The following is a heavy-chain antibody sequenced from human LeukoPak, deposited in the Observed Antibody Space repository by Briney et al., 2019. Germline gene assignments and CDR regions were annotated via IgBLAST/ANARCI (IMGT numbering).Heavy chain of an antibody. CDR1: GGSFSGYY. J-gene: IGHJ3*02. D-gene: IGHD3-3*01. V-gene: IGHV4-34*01. CDR3: ARRPRGVGFGVAHAFDI. Sequence: SETLSLTCAVYGGSFSGYYWSWIRQPPGKGLEWIGEINHSGSTNYNPSLKSRVTISVDTSKNQFSLKLSSVTAADTAVYYCARRPRGVGFGVAHAFDIWGQGTMVTVSS. CDR2: INHSGST.